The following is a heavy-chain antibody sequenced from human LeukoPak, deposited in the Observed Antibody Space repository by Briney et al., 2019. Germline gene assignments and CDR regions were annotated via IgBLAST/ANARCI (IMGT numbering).Heavy chain of an antibody. CDR1: GFTFSLFG. CDR3: AKGGYTYDWGGYFDY. CDR2: ISHDGSNK. J-gene: IGHJ4*02. Sequence: GRSLRLSCAVSGFTFSLFGMHWVRQAPGKGLEWVAVISHDGSNKYPADSVKGRFTISRDSSKNTLYLQMNSLRVEDTAVYYCAKGGYTYDWGGYFDYWGQGTLATVSS. V-gene: IGHV3-30*18. D-gene: IGHD5-18*01.